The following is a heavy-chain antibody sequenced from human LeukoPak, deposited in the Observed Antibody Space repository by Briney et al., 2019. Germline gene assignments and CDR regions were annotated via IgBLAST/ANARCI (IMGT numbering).Heavy chain of an antibody. Sequence: GGSLRLSCAASGFTFSDHYMDWFRQAPGKGLEYVSAISSNGGSTYYANSVKGRFTISRDNSKNTLYLQMGSLRAEDMAVYYCARVSPLAYFDYWGQGTLVTVSS. V-gene: IGHV3-64*01. CDR1: GFTFSDHY. D-gene: IGHD3-3*02. CDR2: ISSNGGST. CDR3: ARVSPLAYFDY. J-gene: IGHJ4*02.